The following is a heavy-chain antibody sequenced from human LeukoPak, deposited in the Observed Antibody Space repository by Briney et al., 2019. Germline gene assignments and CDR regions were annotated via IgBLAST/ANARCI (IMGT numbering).Heavy chain of an antibody. CDR2: INSDGSTT. V-gene: IGHV3-74*01. Sequence: GESLRLSCAASGFTFSSYWMYWVRQAPGKGLVWVSRINSDGSTTSYADSAKGRFTISRDNAKNTLYMQMNSLRAEDTAVYYCAGVGTTSNFYYYYGMDVWGQGTTVTVSS. D-gene: IGHD2/OR15-2a*01. CDR1: GFTFSSYW. CDR3: AGVGTTSNFYYYYGMDV. J-gene: IGHJ6*02.